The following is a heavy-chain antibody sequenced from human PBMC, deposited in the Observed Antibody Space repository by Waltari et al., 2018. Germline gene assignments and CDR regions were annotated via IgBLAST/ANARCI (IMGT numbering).Heavy chain of an antibody. CDR2: IIPIFGTA. V-gene: IGHV1-69*05. CDR1: GGTFSSYA. D-gene: IGHD3-22*01. Sequence: QVQLVQSGAEVKKPGSSVKVSCKASGGTFSSYAISWVRQAPGQGLEWMGGIIPIFGTANYAQKFQGRVTITTDESTSTAYMELSSLRSEDTAVYYCAREWTGYYDSSGRQDYFDYWGQGTLVTVSS. J-gene: IGHJ4*02. CDR3: AREWTGYYDSSGRQDYFDY.